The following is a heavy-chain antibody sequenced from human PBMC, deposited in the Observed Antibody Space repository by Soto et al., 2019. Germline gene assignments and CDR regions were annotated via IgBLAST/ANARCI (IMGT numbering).Heavy chain of an antibody. CDR1: GYTFTRNG. J-gene: IGHJ6*02. D-gene: IGHD3-22*01. Sequence: QVHLVQSGAEVKKPGASVNVSCKTSGYTFTRNGISWVRQAPGQGLEWMGWISPNSGNTRYAQKLQDRVIMTSDTSTSTPDMELRSLRSADTAGYYCVKDRDSKSRPSRDVWGPGTTVTGSS. CDR2: ISPNSGNT. CDR3: VKDRDSKSRPSRDV. V-gene: IGHV1-18*01.